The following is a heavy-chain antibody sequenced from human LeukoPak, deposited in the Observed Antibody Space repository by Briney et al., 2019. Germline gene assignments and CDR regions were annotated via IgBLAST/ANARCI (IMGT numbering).Heavy chain of an antibody. D-gene: IGHD3-22*01. CDR1: GYTFTSYG. J-gene: IGHJ4*02. V-gene: IGHV1-18*01. CDR2: ISAYNGNT. CDR3: ARGLGDYYDTSTYYYAVPAH. Sequence: GASVKVSCKASGYTFTSYGISWVRQAPGQGLEWMGWISAYNGNTNYAQKLQGRVAMTRDTSISTAYMELSSLRSEDTAVYYCARGLGDYYDTSTYYYAVPAHWGQGTLVTVSS.